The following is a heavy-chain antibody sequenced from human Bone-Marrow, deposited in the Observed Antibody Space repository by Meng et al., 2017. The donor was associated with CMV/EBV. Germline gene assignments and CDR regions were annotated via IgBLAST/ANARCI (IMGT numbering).Heavy chain of an antibody. J-gene: IGHJ4*02. CDR1: GFTFSSYA. CDR2: ISYDGSNK. CDR3: ARAEAVAGTWRY. D-gene: IGHD6-19*01. V-gene: IGHV3-30-3*01. Sequence: GESLKISCAASGFTFSSYAMHWVRQASGKGLEWVAVISYDGSNKYYADSVKGRFTISRDNSKNTLYLQMNSLRAEDTAVYYCARAEAVAGTWRYWGQGTLVTVSS.